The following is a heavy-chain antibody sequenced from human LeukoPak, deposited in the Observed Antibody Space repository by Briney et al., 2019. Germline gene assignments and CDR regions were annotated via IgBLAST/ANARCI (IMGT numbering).Heavy chain of an antibody. CDR2: IYYSGST. D-gene: IGHD6-13*01. CDR3: ARGSIAAAGPEVGSYYFDY. V-gene: IGHV4-59*01. J-gene: IGHJ4*02. Sequence: TSETLSLTCTVSGGSISSYYWSWIRQPPGKGLEWIGYIYYSGSTNYNPSLMSRVTISVDTSKNQFSLKLSSVTAADTAVYYCARGSIAAAGPEVGSYYFDYWGQGTLVTVSS. CDR1: GGSISSYY.